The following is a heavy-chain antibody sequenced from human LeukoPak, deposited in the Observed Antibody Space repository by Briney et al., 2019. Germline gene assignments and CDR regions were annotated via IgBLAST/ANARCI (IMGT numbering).Heavy chain of an antibody. V-gene: IGHV3-23*01. CDR3: AKEGTYYYDSSQVGIDPDYFDY. D-gene: IGHD3-22*01. J-gene: IGHJ4*02. CDR2: ISGSGGST. CDR1: GFTFSSYA. Sequence: GGSLRLSCAASGFTFSSYAMSWVRQAPGKGLEWVSAISGSGGSTYYADSVKGRFTISRDNSKNTLYLQMNSLRAEVTAVYYCAKEGTYYYDSSQVGIDPDYFDYWGQGTLVTVSS.